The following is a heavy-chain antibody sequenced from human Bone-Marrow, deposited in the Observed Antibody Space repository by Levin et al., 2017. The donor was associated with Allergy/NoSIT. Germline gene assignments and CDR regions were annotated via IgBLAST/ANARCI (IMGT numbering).Heavy chain of an antibody. Sequence: ASVKVSCKGSGYSFATYWIGWVRQMPGKGLEWMGIIYPDDSDTRYSPSFQGQVTISVDKSISTAYLEWSSLKPSDTAIYYCARGLTTGDYWGQGTLVTVSS. V-gene: IGHV5-51*01. D-gene: IGHD4-11*01. CDR1: GYSFATYW. CDR2: IYPDDSDT. J-gene: IGHJ4*02. CDR3: ARGLTTGDY.